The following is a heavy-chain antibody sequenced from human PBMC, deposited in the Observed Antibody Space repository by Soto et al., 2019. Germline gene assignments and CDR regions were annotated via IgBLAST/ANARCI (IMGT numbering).Heavy chain of an antibody. D-gene: IGHD6-13*01. J-gene: IGHJ6*02. V-gene: IGHV1-8*01. Sequence: QVQLVQSGAEVKKPGASVKVSCKASGYTFTSYDINWVRQATGQGLEWMGWMNPNSGNTGYAQKFQGRVTMTRNTSISTADMELSSLRSEDPAVYYCARGRGSAAAGIKSLIGYGMDVWGQGTTVTVSS. CDR1: GYTFTSYD. CDR3: ARGRGSAAAGIKSLIGYGMDV. CDR2: MNPNSGNT.